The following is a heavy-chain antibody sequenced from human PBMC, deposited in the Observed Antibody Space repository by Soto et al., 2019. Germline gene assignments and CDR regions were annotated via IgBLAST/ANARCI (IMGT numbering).Heavy chain of an antibody. J-gene: IGHJ6*02. V-gene: IGHV3-48*03. CDR3: ARNGGGLGL. CDR1: GFNFRSYG. Sequence: GGSLRLSCAASGFNFRSYGMVWVRQAPGKGLEWVSYISDSGSTTFYADSVKGRLTVSRDNAKNSLYLQVNSLRAEDTAVYYCARNGGGLGLWGQGTTVTVSS. D-gene: IGHD3-10*01. CDR2: ISDSGSTT.